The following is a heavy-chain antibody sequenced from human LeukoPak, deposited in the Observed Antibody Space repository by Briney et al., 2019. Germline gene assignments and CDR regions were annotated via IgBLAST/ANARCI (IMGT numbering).Heavy chain of an antibody. CDR3: ATGGGLHL. V-gene: IGHV3-30-3*01. CDR2: ISYDPRNQ. J-gene: IGHJ6*02. Sequence: LRLXXXASGXTXSSYGVNWVRQAPGTGLVCVSFISYDPRNQSHPTSLTPLFSISTDHSQNPLYLQMNPLRVEDTAVYSCATGGGLHLWRQGPTVTVSS. CDR1: GXTXSSYG.